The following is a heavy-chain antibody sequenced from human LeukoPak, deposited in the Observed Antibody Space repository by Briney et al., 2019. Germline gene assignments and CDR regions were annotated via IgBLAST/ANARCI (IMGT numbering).Heavy chain of an antibody. J-gene: IGHJ6*02. CDR3: ARDKGVAYGMDV. CDR1: GFSLSSYS. D-gene: IGHD2-15*01. V-gene: IGHV3-48*02. Sequence: PGGSLRLSCAASGFSLSSYSMNWVRQAPGKGLEWVSYITSSSRTIYYADSVKGRFTISRDNAKNSLYLQMNSLRDEDTAVYYCARDKGVAYGMDVWGQGTTVTVSS. CDR2: ITSSSRTI.